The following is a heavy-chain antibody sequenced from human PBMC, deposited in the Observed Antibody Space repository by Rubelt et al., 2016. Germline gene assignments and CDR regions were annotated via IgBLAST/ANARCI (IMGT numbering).Heavy chain of an antibody. CDR3: ARDCIVGATCAFDI. CDR1: GGSISSGSSY. D-gene: IGHD1-26*01. CDR2: IYYSGST. V-gene: IGHV4-61*01. Sequence: QVQLQESGPGLVKPSETLSLTCTVSGGSISSGSSYWSWIRQPPGKGLEWIGYIYYSGSTNYNPSLKSRVTISVDTSKNQFSLKLSAVTAADTAVYYCARDCIVGATCAFDIWGQGTMVTVSS. J-gene: IGHJ3*02.